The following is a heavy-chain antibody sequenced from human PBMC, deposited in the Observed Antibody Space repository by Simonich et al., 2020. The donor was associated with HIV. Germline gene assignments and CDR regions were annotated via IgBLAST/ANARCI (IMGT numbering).Heavy chain of an antibody. CDR1: GFTLSSYS. Sequence: GFTLSSYSMNWVRQAPGKGLEWVSYSSSRSRTIYYADSVKGRFTISRDNAKNSLYLQMNSLRAEDTAVYYCARGSYYDINASRYFDYWGLGTLVTVSS. CDR3: ARGSYYDINASRYFDY. V-gene: IGHV3-48*01. D-gene: IGHD3-22*01. J-gene: IGHJ4*02. CDR2: SSSRSRTI.